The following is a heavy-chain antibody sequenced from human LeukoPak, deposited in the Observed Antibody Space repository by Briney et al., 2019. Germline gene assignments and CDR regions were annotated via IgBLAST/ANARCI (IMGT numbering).Heavy chain of an antibody. CDR1: GFNIRNHA. D-gene: IGHD5-12*01. V-gene: IGHV3-30*18. CDR2: ISNDGNNK. J-gene: IGHJ4*02. CDR3: AKDESWDIVMALDY. Sequence: GSLRLSCAASGFNIRNHAMHWVRQAPGKGLGWVNFISNDGNNKDYIDSVRGRFTISRDNSKNTLYLQMNSLKPEDTAVYYCAKDESWDIVMALDYWGQGTLVTVSS.